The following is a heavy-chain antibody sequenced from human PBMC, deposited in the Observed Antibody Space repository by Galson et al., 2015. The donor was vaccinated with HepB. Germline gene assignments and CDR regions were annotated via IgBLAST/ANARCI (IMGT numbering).Heavy chain of an antibody. Sequence: SLRLSCAASGFTFSSYAMTWVRQAPGKGLEWVSAISGNGETTSYADSVKGRFTISRDNSKNTLDLQMNSLRAEDTAVYFCGTQRRGGYWGQGTLLTVSS. V-gene: IGHV3-23*01. D-gene: IGHD3-16*01. J-gene: IGHJ4*02. CDR3: GTQRRGGY. CDR2: ISGNGETT. CDR1: GFTFSSYA.